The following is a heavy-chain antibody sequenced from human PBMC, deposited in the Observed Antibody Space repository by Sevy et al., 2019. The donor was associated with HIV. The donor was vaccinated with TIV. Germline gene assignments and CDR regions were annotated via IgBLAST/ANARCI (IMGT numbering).Heavy chain of an antibody. V-gene: IGHV3-74*01. CDR1: GFTFSSYW. CDR2: INSDGSST. J-gene: IGHJ4*02. Sequence: GGSLRLSCAASGFTFSSYWMHWVRQAPGKGLVWVSRINSDGSSTSYADSVKGRFTISRDNAKNTLYLQMNSLRAEDTAVYYCAREWVTPSHYFDYWGQGTLVTVSS. CDR3: AREWVTPSHYFDY. D-gene: IGHD2-21*02.